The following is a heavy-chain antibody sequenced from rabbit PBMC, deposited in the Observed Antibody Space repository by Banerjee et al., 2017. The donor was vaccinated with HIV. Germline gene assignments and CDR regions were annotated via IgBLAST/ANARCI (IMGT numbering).Heavy chain of an antibody. V-gene: IGHV1S45*01. CDR3: SRRPSSSTYCLDL. D-gene: IGHD1-1*01. J-gene: IGHJ4*01. CDR2: IYTGSSGST. CDR1: GFDFSSYE. Sequence: QEQLVESGGGLVQPGGSLKLSCKASGFDFSSYELCWVRQAPGKGLELIGGIYTGSSGSTYPASWAKGRFTISRTSSTTGTLQMPSLTAADTATYFCSRRPSSSTYCLDLWGPGTLVTVS.